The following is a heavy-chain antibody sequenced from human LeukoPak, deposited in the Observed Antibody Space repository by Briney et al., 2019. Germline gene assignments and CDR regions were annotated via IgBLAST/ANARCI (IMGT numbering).Heavy chain of an antibody. Sequence: ASVKLSCKASGYSFTSYGFSWVRQAPGQGPEWMGWINPNSGGTSYALKFQGRVTMTSDTSISTAYMDLSRLRSDDMAVYYCARGSYYDSSGYSGVRLFDYWGQGTLVTVSS. CDR1: GYSFTSYG. CDR3: ARGSYYDSSGYSGVRLFDY. D-gene: IGHD3-22*01. V-gene: IGHV1-2*02. CDR2: INPNSGGT. J-gene: IGHJ4*02.